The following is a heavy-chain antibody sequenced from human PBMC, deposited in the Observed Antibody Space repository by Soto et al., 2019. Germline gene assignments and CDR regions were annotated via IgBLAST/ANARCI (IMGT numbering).Heavy chain of an antibody. Sequence: QVQLVESGGGLVKPGGSLRLSCAASGFTFRDYYMTWIRQAPGKGLEWLSYISSSGSTIYYADSVKGRFTISRDNAKNSLSLQMNSLRAEDKAVYYCARLVTATRNYYYGMDVWGQGTTVTVSS. J-gene: IGHJ6*02. CDR1: GFTFRDYY. V-gene: IGHV3-11*01. CDR2: ISSSGSTI. D-gene: IGHD1-20*01. CDR3: ARLVTATRNYYYGMDV.